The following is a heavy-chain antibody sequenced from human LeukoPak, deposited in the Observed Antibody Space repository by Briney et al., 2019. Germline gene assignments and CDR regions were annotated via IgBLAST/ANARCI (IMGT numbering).Heavy chain of an antibody. J-gene: IGHJ3*01. D-gene: IGHD5-12*01. CDR2: IYTGDNT. Sequence: GGSLRLSCAASGFTVSSHYMSWVRQAPGKGLEWVSVIYTGDNTYYADSVKGSFTISRDSSKNTLFLQMNSLRAEDTAVYYCATSLVAGAFDVWGQGTMVTVSS. V-gene: IGHV3-66*01. CDR1: GFTVSSHY. CDR3: ATSLVAGAFDV.